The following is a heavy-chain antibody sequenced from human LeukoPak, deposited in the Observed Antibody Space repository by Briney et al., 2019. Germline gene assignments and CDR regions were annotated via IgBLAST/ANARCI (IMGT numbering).Heavy chain of an antibody. CDR1: VGSISSYY. J-gene: IGHJ4*02. V-gene: IGHV4-4*07. CDR3: ARGRKVRGVIIYVY. D-gene: IGHD3-10*01. Sequence: PSETLSLTCTVSVGSISSYYWSCIRQPAGKGLGWIGRIYTSGSTKHNTSLTSRVTMSVHTSKNQFSLMLNSAAAADTAVHYCARGRKVRGVIIYVYWGQGTLVTVSS. CDR2: IYTSGST.